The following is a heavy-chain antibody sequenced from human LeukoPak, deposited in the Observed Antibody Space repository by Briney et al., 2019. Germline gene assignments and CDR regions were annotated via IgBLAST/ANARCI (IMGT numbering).Heavy chain of an antibody. J-gene: IGHJ4*02. Sequence: GSLRLSCAASGFTVSSNYMSWVRQAPGKGLEWVANIKQDGSEKYYVDSVKGRFTISRDNAKNSLYLQMNSLRAEDTAVYYCARDRGYCSGGSCYSDYWGQGTLVTVSS. CDR2: IKQDGSEK. V-gene: IGHV3-7*01. CDR1: GFTVSSNY. D-gene: IGHD2-15*01. CDR3: ARDRGYCSGGSCYSDY.